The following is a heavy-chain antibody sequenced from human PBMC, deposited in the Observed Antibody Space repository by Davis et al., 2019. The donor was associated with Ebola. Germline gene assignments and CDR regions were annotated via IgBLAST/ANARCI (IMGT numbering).Heavy chain of an antibody. D-gene: IGHD3-22*01. J-gene: IGHJ4*02. CDR3: ARLLGGYYYDSSGYYYRAYYFDY. V-gene: IGHV4-59*08. CDR1: GGDISGNY. Sequence: SETLSLTCTVSGGDISGNYWSWVRQPPGKGLEWIGYIYYSGSTNYNPSLKSRAAISVDTSKNQFSLKLSSVTAADTAVYYCARLLGGYYYDSSGYYYRAYYFDYWGQGTLVTVSS. CDR2: IYYSGST.